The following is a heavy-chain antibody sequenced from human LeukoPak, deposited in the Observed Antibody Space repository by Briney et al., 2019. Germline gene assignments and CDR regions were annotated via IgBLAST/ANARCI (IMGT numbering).Heavy chain of an antibody. V-gene: IGHV1-69*04. J-gene: IGHJ5*02. CDR3: ARAGGTLWFGETPFDH. D-gene: IGHD3-10*01. CDR2: IIPILGIA. Sequence: SVTVSCKASGGTFSSYAISWVRQAPGQGLEWMGRIIPILGIANYAQKFQGRVTITADKSTSTAYMELSSLRSEDTAVYYCARAGGTLWFGETPFDHWGQGTLVTVSS. CDR1: GGTFSSYA.